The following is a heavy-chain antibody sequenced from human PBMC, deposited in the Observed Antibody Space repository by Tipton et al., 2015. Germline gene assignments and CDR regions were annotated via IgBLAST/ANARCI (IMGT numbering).Heavy chain of an antibody. J-gene: IGHJ1*01. CDR1: GYSFTSHW. CDR3: AIDSPGRYPFDL. V-gene: IGHV5-51*01. D-gene: IGHD3-10*01. Sequence: QSGAEVKKPGESLKISCEASGYSFTSHWIGWVRQMPGKGLEWMGMIYPGDSDTRYSPSFQGQVTISADKSIDTAYLQWNSLKASDTAMYYCAIDSPGRYPFDLWGQGTLVTVSS. CDR2: IYPGDSDT.